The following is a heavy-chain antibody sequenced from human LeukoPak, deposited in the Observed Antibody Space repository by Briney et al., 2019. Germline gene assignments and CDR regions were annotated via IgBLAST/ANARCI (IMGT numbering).Heavy chain of an antibody. V-gene: IGHV3-53*01. CDR1: GFTVSSNY. Sequence: PGGSLRLSCAASGFTVSSNYMSWVRPAPGKGLEWVSVIYSGGSTYYADSVKGRFTISRDNSKNTLYLQMNSLRAEDTAVYYCARDRIAAPGAGDYWGQGTLVTVSS. CDR2: IYSGGST. J-gene: IGHJ4*02. CDR3: ARDRIAAPGAGDY. D-gene: IGHD6-25*01.